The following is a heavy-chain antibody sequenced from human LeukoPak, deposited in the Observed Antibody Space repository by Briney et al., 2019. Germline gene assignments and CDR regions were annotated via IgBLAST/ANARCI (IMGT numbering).Heavy chain of an antibody. CDR2: INPTGSNI. D-gene: IGHD3-10*01. J-gene: IGHJ4*02. Sequence: GGSLRLSCAASGFGFSDFYMGWIRQAPGKGLEWVSYINPTGSNIYHADSVKGRFTISRDNTKKSVYLQMNSLRAEDTAVYYCAKVSYYYGSGSYLWGQGTLVTVSS. CDR1: GFGFSDFY. CDR3: AKVSYYYGSGSYL. V-gene: IGHV3-11*01.